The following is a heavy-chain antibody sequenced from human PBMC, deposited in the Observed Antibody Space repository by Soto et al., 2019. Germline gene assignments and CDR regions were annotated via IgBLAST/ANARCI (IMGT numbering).Heavy chain of an antibody. D-gene: IGHD6-13*01. J-gene: IGHJ4*02. Sequence: GESLKISCKASGYSFTTYWIGWVRQMPGKGLEWMGIIYPGDSDTRYSPSFQGQVTISADKSISTAYLQWSSLKASDSAMFYCARKDIAGNSVDFWGQGTLVTVSS. CDR2: IYPGDSDT. CDR1: GYSFTTYW. CDR3: ARKDIAGNSVDF. V-gene: IGHV5-51*01.